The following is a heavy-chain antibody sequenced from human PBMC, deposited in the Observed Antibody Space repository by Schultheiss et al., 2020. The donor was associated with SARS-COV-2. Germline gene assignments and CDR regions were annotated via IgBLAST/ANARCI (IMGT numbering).Heavy chain of an antibody. CDR3: AKDIVRVVPAFYFDY. CDR1: GGSISSYY. CDR2: IYYSGST. V-gene: IGHV4-59*01. D-gene: IGHD2-2*01. J-gene: IGHJ4*02. Sequence: SETLSLTCTVSGGSISSYYWSWIRQPPGKGLEWIGYIYYSGSTNYNPSLKSRVTISVDTSKNQFSLKLSSVTAEDTAVYYCAKDIVRVVPAFYFDYWGQGTLVTVSS.